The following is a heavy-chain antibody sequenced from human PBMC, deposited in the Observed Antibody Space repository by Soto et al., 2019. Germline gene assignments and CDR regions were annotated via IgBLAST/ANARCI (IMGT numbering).Heavy chain of an antibody. CDR3: ASTAYYYDSSGYYYEPDY. D-gene: IGHD3-22*01. Sequence: SVKVSCKASGGTFSSYAISWVRQAPGQGLEWMGGIIPIFGTANYAQKFQGRVTITADESTSTAYMELSSLRSEDTAVYYCASTAYYYDSSGYYYEPDYWGQGTLVTVSS. V-gene: IGHV1-69*13. CDR2: IIPIFGTA. J-gene: IGHJ4*02. CDR1: GGTFSSYA.